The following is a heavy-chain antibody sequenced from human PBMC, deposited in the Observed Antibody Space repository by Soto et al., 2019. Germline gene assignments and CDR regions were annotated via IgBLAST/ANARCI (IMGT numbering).Heavy chain of an antibody. CDR3: AKDQLRIMIRGIIPEI. J-gene: IGHJ4*02. CDR1: GFTFSSYA. V-gene: IGHV3-23*01. D-gene: IGHD3-10*01. CDR2: ITYSGEST. Sequence: LRLSCAASGFTFSSYAMSWVRQAPGKGLEWVSAITYSGESTNYADSVKGRFTISRDNSKNTLYLQMNSLRAEDTAVYYCAKDQLRIMIRGIIPEIWGQGXLVTVYS.